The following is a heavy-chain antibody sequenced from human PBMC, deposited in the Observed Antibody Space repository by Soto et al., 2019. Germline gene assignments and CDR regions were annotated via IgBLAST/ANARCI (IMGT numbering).Heavy chain of an antibody. J-gene: IGHJ6*02. Sequence: ATLVSPTQTLTLTCTFSGFSLSTSGVGVGWIRQPPGKALEWLALIYWNDDKRYSPSLKSRLTITKDTSKNQVVLTMTNMDPVDTATYYCARTIAARRYYYCDGMDVWAQGTTVTVSS. D-gene: IGHD6-6*01. CDR1: GFSLSTSGVG. CDR3: ARTIAARRYYYCDGMDV. V-gene: IGHV2-5*01. CDR2: IYWNDDK.